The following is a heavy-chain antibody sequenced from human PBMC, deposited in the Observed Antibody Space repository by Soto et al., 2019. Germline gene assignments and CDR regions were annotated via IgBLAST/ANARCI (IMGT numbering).Heavy chain of an antibody. V-gene: IGHV3-74*01. Sequence: LACAASGFNFSNHWMHWVRQRPAEGLVWVSRITSDGKSKAYAESVKGRFAISRDNAKNTLYLQMNGLTAEDTAVYYCARESGDWPLNWFDPWGQGTLVTVSS. D-gene: IGHD2-21*02. CDR3: ARESGDWPLNWFDP. J-gene: IGHJ5*02. CDR1: GFNFSNHW. CDR2: ITSDGKSK.